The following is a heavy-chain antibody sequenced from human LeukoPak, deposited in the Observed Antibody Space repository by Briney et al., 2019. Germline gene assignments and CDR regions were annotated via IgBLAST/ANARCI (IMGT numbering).Heavy chain of an antibody. D-gene: IGHD5-24*01. V-gene: IGHV4-59*01. Sequence: PPETLSLTCTVSGGSISSYYWSWIRQPPGKGLEWIGYIYYSGSTNYNPSLKSRVTISVDTSKNQFSLKLSSVTAADTAVYYCAREGRGGWYVDYWGQGTLVTVSS. CDR3: AREGRGGWYVDY. CDR1: GGSISSYY. J-gene: IGHJ4*02. CDR2: IYYSGST.